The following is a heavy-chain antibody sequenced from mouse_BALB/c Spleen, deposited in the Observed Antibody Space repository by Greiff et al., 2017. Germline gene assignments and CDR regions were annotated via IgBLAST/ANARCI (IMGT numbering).Heavy chain of an antibody. CDR2: ISSGGST. CDR1: GFTFSSYA. J-gene: IGHJ4*01. V-gene: IGHV5-6-5*01. D-gene: IGHD2-13*01. CDR3: ARIGDGYNAMDY. Sequence: EVKLMESGGGLVKPGGSLKLSCAASGFTFSSYAMSWVRQTPEKRLEWVASISSGGSTYYPDSVKGRFTISRDNARNILYLQMSSLRSEDTAMYYCARIGDGYNAMDYWGQGTSVTVSS.